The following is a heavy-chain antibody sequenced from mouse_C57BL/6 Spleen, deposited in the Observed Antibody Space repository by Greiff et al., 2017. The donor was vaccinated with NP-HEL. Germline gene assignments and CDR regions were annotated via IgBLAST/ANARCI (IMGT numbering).Heavy chain of an antibody. CDR3: ARAYYSNYVGFFYAMDY. Sequence: QVQLQQSGAELMKPGASVKLSCKATGYTFTGYWIEWVKQRPGHGLEWIGEILPGSGSTNYNEKFKGKATFTADTSSNTAYMQLSSLTTEDSAIYYCARAYYSNYVGFFYAMDYWGQGTSVTVSS. J-gene: IGHJ4*01. V-gene: IGHV1-9*01. CDR2: ILPGSGST. D-gene: IGHD2-5*01. CDR1: GYTFTGYW.